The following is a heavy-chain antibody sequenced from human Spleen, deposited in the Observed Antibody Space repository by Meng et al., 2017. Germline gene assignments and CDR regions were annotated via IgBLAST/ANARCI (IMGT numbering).Heavy chain of an antibody. CDR1: GFTFSSYA. CDR3: AKDTSGIAVISNGYGMDV. CDR2: ISWDGGST. V-gene: IGHV3-43D*03. D-gene: IGHD6-19*01. J-gene: IGHJ6*02. Sequence: GESLKISCAASGFTFSSYAMHWVRQAPGKGLEWVSLISWDGGSTYYADSVKGRFTISRDNSKNSLYLQMNSLRAEDTALYYCAKDTSGIAVISNGYGMDVWGQGTTVTVSS.